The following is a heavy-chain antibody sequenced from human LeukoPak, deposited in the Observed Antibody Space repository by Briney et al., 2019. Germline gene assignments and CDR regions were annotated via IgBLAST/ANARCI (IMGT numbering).Heavy chain of an antibody. J-gene: IGHJ4*02. CDR1: GGSISSSSYY. D-gene: IGHD2-15*01. Sequence: SETLSLTCTVSGGSISSSSYYWGWIRQPPGKGLEWIGSIYYSGSTYYNPSLKSRVTISVDTSKNQFSLKLSSVTAADTAVYYCASEGWHYFYYWGQGTLVTVSS. CDR2: IYYSGST. V-gene: IGHV4-39*01. CDR3: ASEGWHYFYY.